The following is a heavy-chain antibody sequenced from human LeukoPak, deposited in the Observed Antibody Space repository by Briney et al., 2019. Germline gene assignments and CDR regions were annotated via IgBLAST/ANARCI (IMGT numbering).Heavy chain of an antibody. CDR1: GFNFGDYA. J-gene: IGHJ4*02. V-gene: IGHV3-49*04. CDR2: IRSKTYGGTT. Sequence: PGRSLRLSCAASGFNFGDYAMSWVRQSPGKGLEGVGFIRSKTYGGTTDYAASVKGRFTISRDDSKGIAYLQMNSLQTEDTAVYYCTRVYYWGQGTLVTVSS. CDR3: TRVYY.